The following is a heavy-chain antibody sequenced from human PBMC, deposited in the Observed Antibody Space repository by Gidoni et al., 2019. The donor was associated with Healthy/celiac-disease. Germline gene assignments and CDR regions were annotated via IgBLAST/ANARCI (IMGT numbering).Heavy chain of an antibody. CDR2: IYYSGST. CDR1: GASISSGGYS. Sequence: QVQLQESGPGLVKPSQTLSLTCAAPGASISSGGYSWSWIRQPQGKGLEWIGYIYYSGSTYYNPSLKSRVTISVDTSKNQFSLKLSSVTAADTAVYYCARRWSGFNTDVWGKGTTVTVSS. V-gene: IGHV4-30-4*07. D-gene: IGHD3-3*01. CDR3: ARRWSGFNTDV. J-gene: IGHJ6*04.